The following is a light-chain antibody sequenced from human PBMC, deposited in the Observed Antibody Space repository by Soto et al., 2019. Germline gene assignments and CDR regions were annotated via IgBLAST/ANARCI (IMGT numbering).Light chain of an antibody. CDR3: QQYNNPST. V-gene: IGKV3-15*01. CDR2: GAS. Sequence: EIVMMQSPATLSVSPGERATLSCRASQSVSSNLAWYQQKPGQAPRLLIYGASTRATGIPARFSGSGSGTEFTLTISSLQSEDFAVYYCQQYNNPSTFGQGTKVEIK. J-gene: IGKJ1*01. CDR1: QSVSSN.